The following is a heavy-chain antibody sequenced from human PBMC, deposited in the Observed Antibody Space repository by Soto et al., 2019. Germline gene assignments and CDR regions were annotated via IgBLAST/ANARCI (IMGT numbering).Heavy chain of an antibody. CDR2: ISPHSGGP. D-gene: IGHD7-27*01. Sequence: ASVKVSCKASGYTFTGYYIHWVRQAPGQGLEWMGSISPHSGGPNYAQRFQGRVTMTRDTSMTTVYMEMSGLTSDDTAVYYCAREEQTGANYYLDYWGQGTLVTVSS. CDR3: AREEQTGANYYLDY. CDR1: GYTFTGYY. J-gene: IGHJ4*02. V-gene: IGHV1-2*02.